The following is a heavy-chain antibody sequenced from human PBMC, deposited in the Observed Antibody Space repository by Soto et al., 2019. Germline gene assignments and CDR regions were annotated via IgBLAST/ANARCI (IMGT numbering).Heavy chain of an antibody. Sequence: QVQLVQSGAEVKTPGSSVTVSCTPSGGSFNDYAFSWVRQAPGQGLEWLGGIIPLFGTSDYSQSFRDRATITAVKSTSTVFLELRSLTSQDTAVCYCARLPLRITVYGKVLGYSDSWGQGSLITVSS. J-gene: IGHJ4*02. D-gene: IGHD3-3*01. CDR2: IIPLFGTS. CDR3: ARLPLRITVYGKVLGYSDS. V-gene: IGHV1-69*06. CDR1: GGSFNDYA.